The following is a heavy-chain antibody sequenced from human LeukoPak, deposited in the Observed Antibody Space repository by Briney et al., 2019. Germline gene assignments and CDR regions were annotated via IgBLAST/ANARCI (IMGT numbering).Heavy chain of an antibody. J-gene: IGHJ4*02. D-gene: IGHD2-15*01. CDR3: AKDDCSGGSCYSGHDH. Sequence: GGSLRLSCAASGFTVSSNYMSWVRQAPGKGLEWVSAISSSGGSAYYADSVKGRFTISRDNSKNTLYLQMNSLRAEDTAVYYCAKDDCSGGSCYSGHDHWGQGTLVTVSS. V-gene: IGHV3-23*01. CDR2: ISSSGGSA. CDR1: GFTVSSNY.